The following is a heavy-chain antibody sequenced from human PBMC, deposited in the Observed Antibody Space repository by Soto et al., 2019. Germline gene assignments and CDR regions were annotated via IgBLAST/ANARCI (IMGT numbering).Heavy chain of an antibody. CDR2: MNPNSGNT. V-gene: IGHV1-8*01. CDR1: GYTFTSYD. J-gene: IGHJ5*02. Sequence: GASVKVSRKASGYTFTSYDINWVRQATGQGLEWMGWMNPNSGNTGYAQKFQGRVTMTRNTSISTAYMELSSLRSEDTAVYYCARVRPRIAARRFDPWGQGTLVTVSS. CDR3: ARVRPRIAARRFDP. D-gene: IGHD6-6*01.